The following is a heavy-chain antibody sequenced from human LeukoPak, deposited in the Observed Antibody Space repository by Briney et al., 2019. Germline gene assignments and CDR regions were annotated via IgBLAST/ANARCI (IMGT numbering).Heavy chain of an antibody. V-gene: IGHV3-21*01. J-gene: IGHJ3*02. Sequence: GGSLRLSCAASGFTFSSYSMNWVRQAPGKGREWVSGIRSGSIYINYADSVKGRFTISRDNAKNSLYLQMNSLRVEDTAIYYCARDPGPVDIWGQGTMVTVSS. CDR3: ARDPGPVDI. D-gene: IGHD1-14*01. CDR2: IRSGSIYI. CDR1: GFTFSSYS.